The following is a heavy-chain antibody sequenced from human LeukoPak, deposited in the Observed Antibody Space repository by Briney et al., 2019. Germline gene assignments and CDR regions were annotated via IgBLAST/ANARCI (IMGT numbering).Heavy chain of an antibody. V-gene: IGHV1-18*04. Sequence: ASVKVSCKASGYTFTYYYLHWIRQAPGQGLEWMGWISAYNGNTNYAQKLQGRVTMTTDTSTSTAYMELRSLRSDDTAVYYCARRNYDTLDAFDIWGQGAMVTVSS. CDR1: GYTFTYYY. J-gene: IGHJ3*02. CDR2: ISAYNGNT. D-gene: IGHD3-22*01. CDR3: ARRNYDTLDAFDI.